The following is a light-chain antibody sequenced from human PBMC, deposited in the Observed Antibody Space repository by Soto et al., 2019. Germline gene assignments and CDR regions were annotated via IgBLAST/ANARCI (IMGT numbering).Light chain of an antibody. Sequence: DIQMTQSPSTLSASVGDRVTITCRASQSISSWLAWYQQKPGKAPKLLIYKTSNLESGVPSRFSGSGSGTEFSLTISSLQPDDFATYYCQQLRSYPITFGQGTRLEI. V-gene: IGKV1-5*03. CDR1: QSISSW. J-gene: IGKJ5*01. CDR2: KTS. CDR3: QQLRSYPIT.